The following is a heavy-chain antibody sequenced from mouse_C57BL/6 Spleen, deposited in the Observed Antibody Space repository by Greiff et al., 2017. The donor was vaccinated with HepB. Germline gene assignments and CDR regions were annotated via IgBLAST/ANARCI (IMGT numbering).Heavy chain of an antibody. V-gene: IGHV5-9-1*02. CDR1: GFTFSSYA. CDR2: ISSGGDYI. CDR3: TRDRGLGRYFDV. Sequence: EVHLVESGEGLVKPGGSLKLSCAASGFTFSSYAMSWVRQTPEKRLEWVAYISSGGDYIYYADTVKGRFTISRDNARNTLYLQMSSLKSEDTAMYYCTRDRGLGRYFDVWGTGTTVTVSS. J-gene: IGHJ1*03. D-gene: IGHD4-1*01.